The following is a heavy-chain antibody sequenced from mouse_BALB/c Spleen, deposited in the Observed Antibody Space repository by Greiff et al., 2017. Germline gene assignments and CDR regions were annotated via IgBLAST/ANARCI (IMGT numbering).Heavy chain of an antibody. D-gene: IGHD2-4*01. CDR3: ARDDYDQSLYYYAMDY. Sequence: EVQVVESGAELVKPGASVKLSCTASGFNIKDTYMHWVKQRPEQGLEWIGRIDPANGNTKYDPKFQGKATITADTSSNTAYLQLSSLTSEDTAVYYCARDDYDQSLYYYAMDYWGQGTSVTVSS. V-gene: IGHV14-3*02. CDR1: GFNIKDTY. CDR2: IDPANGNT. J-gene: IGHJ4*01.